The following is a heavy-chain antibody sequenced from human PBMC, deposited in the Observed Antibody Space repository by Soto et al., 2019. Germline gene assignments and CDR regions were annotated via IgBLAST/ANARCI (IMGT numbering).Heavy chain of an antibody. V-gene: IGHV4-39*07. CDR3: ARADYDSSGYYYYFDY. CDR2: IYYSGNT. CDR1: GGSISSSSYY. Sequence: SETLSLTCTVSGGSISSSSYYWGWIRQPPGKGLEWIGSIYYSGNTYYNPSLKSRVTISVETSKNQFSLKLSSVTAADTAVYYCARADYDSSGYYYYFDYWGQGTLVTVSS. D-gene: IGHD3-22*01. J-gene: IGHJ4*02.